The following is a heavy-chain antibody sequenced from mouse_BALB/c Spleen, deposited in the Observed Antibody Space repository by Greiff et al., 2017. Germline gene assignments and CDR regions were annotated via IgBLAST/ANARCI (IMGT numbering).Heavy chain of an antibody. Sequence: QVTLKESGPGILQPSQTLSLTCSFSGFSLSTSGMGVSWIRQPSGKGLEWLAHIYWDDDKRYNPSLKSRLTISKDTSSNQVFLKITSVDTADTATYYCARVQYYGDGGAMDYWGQGTSVTVSS. CDR2: IYWDDDK. J-gene: IGHJ4*01. D-gene: IGHD1-2*01. V-gene: IGHV8-12*01. CDR3: ARVQYYGDGGAMDY. CDR1: GFSLSTSGMG.